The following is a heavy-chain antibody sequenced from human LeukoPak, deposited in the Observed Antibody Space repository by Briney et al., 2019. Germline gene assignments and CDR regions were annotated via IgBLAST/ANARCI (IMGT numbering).Heavy chain of an antibody. CDR1: GFTFSNAW. V-gene: IGHV3-15*05. CDR2: IKSKTDGGTT. J-gene: IGHJ4*02. D-gene: IGHD1-26*01. CDR3: ARDLGKGAY. Sequence: GGSLRLSCAASGFTFSNAWMSWVRQAPGKGLEWVGRIKSKTDGGTTDYAAPVKGRFTISRDDSKNTLYLQMNSLRAEDTAVYYCARDLGKGAYWGQGTLVIVSS.